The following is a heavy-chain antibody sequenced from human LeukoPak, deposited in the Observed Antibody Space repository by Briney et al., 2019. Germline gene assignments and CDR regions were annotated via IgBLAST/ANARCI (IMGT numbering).Heavy chain of an antibody. Sequence: GGSLRLSCAASGFTFSTYAMTWVRQAPGKGLEWVSLISGTGGSTYYADSVKGRFTISRDNSKNTLYLQMNSLRPEDTAVYYCAKMGRYDSGSYPPFDYWGQGTLVTVSS. CDR2: ISGTGGST. CDR1: GFTFSTYA. V-gene: IGHV3-23*01. D-gene: IGHD3-10*01. J-gene: IGHJ4*02. CDR3: AKMGRYDSGSYPPFDY.